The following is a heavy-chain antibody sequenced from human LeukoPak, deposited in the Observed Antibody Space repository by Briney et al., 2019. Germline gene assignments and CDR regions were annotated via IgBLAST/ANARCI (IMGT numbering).Heavy chain of an antibody. CDR3: ARSYDYVWGSYRPLAFDI. D-gene: IGHD3-16*02. Sequence: SETLSLTCTVSGGSISSYYWSWIRQPPGKGLEWIGYIYYSGSTNYNPSLKSRVTISVDTSKNQFSLKLSSVTAADTAVYYCARSYDYVWGSYRPLAFDIWGQGTVVTVSS. J-gene: IGHJ3*02. CDR2: IYYSGST. V-gene: IGHV4-59*08. CDR1: GGSISSYY.